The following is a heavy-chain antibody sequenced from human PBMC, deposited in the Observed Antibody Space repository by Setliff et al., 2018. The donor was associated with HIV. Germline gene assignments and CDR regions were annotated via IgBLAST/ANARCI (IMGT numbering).Heavy chain of an antibody. CDR1: GGSISSYY. D-gene: IGHD5-18*01. J-gene: IGHJ6*03. CDR3: ARGSRGYSYAYYYYYMDV. CDR2: MYYSGIT. V-gene: IGHV4-59*01. Sequence: SETLSLTCTVSGGSISSYYWSWIRQHPEKGLEWLGYMYYSGITSYNPSLKSRVTISVDTSKNQFSLKLSSVTAADTAVYYCARGSRGYSYAYYYYYMDVWGKGTTVTVSS.